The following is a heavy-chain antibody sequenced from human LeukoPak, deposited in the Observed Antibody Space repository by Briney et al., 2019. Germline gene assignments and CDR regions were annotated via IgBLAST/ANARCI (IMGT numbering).Heavy chain of an antibody. Sequence: SVKVSCKASGGTFSSYAISWVRQAPGQGLEWMGGIIPIFGTANYAQKFQGRVTITADESTSTAYMELSSLRSEDTAVYYCARPYYYDSSGYSNPFDYWGQGTLVTVPS. V-gene: IGHV1-69*13. CDR2: IIPIFGTA. J-gene: IGHJ4*02. D-gene: IGHD3-22*01. CDR1: GGTFSSYA. CDR3: ARPYYYDSSGYSNPFDY.